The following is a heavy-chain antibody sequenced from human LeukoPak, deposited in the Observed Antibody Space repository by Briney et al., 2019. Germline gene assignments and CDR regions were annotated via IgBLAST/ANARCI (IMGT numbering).Heavy chain of an antibody. Sequence: SETLSLTCAVSGYSISSGYYWGWIRQPPGKGLEWIASIYHSGSTYYNPSLKSRVTISVDTSKNQFSLKLSSVTAADTAVYYCARPGYCSSTSCLPYDFDYWGQGTLVTVSS. J-gene: IGHJ4*02. CDR1: GYSISSGYY. CDR2: IYHSGST. V-gene: IGHV4-38-2*01. CDR3: ARPGYCSSTSCLPYDFDY. D-gene: IGHD2-2*01.